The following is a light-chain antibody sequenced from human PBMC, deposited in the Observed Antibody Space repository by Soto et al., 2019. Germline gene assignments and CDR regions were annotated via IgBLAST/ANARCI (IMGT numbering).Light chain of an antibody. CDR2: DAS. Sequence: DIQMTQSPSSLSASVGDRVTITCQASQDISKYLNWYQQKPGKAPKLLIYDASNLETGVPSRFSGSGSGTAFTFTISSLQPEDVATYYCQQYDSLPPQFTFGPGTKVAIK. CDR1: QDISKY. CDR3: QQYDSLPPQFT. V-gene: IGKV1-33*01. J-gene: IGKJ3*01.